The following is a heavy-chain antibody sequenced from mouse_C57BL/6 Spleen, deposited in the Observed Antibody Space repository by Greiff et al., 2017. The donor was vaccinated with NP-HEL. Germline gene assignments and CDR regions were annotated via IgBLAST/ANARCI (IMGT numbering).Heavy chain of an antibody. V-gene: IGHV1-64*01. D-gene: IGHD1-1*01. CDR1: GYTFTSYW. Sequence: QVQLQQPGAELVKPGASVKLSCKASGYTFTSYWMHWVKQRPGQGLEWIGIIHPNSGSTNYNEKFKSKATLTVDKSSSTAYMQLSSLTSEDSAVYYCARDGSRAWFDYWGQGTLVTVSA. CDR3: ARDGSRAWFDY. CDR2: IHPNSGST. J-gene: IGHJ3*01.